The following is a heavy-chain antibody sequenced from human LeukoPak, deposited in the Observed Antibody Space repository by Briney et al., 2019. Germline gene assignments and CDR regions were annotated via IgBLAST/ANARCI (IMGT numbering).Heavy chain of an antibody. CDR3: ARDPSSRFYYGMDV. V-gene: IGHV3-30*04. J-gene: IGHJ6*04. CDR2: ISYDGSNK. Sequence: QPGRSLRLSCAASGFTFSSYAMHWVRQAPGKGLEWVAVISYDGSNKYYADSVKGRFTISRDNSKNTLYLQMNSLRAEDTAVYYCARDPSSRFYYGMDVWGKGTTVTVSS. CDR1: GFTFSSYA.